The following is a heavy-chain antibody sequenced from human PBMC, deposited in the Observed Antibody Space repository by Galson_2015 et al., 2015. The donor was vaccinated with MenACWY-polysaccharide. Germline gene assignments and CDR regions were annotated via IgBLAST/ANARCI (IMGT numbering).Heavy chain of an antibody. CDR3: ARGPTVTWDEYFQH. V-gene: IGHV3-21*01. Sequence: SLRLSCAASGFTFSSYSMNWVRQAPGKGLEWVSSITSSSSYMYYADSVKGRFTISRDNAKNSLYLQVNSLRAGDTAVYYCARGPTVTWDEYFQHWGQGTLVTVSS. J-gene: IGHJ1*01. D-gene: IGHD4-17*01. CDR2: ITSSSSYM. CDR1: GFTFSSYS.